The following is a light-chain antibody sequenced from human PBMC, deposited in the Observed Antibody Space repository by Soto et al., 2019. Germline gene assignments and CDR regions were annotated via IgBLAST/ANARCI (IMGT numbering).Light chain of an antibody. J-gene: IGLJ3*02. Sequence: QSVLSQPPSVSGAPGQRVTISCTGNSSNIGAGYDVHWYHQLPGTAPKLLIYDNNNRPSGVPDRFSGSKSGTSASLAITGLQAEDEADYYCQSYDNSLRSSVFGGGTQLTVL. CDR3: QSYDNSLRSSV. CDR2: DNN. V-gene: IGLV1-40*01. CDR1: SSNIGAGYD.